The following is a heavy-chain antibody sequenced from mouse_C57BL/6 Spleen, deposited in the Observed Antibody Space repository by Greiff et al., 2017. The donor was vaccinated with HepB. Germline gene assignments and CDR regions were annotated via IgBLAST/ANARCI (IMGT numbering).Heavy chain of an antibody. D-gene: IGHD2-4*01. CDR1: GFSLTSYG. J-gene: IGHJ2*01. V-gene: IGHV2-2*01. CDR2: LWRGGST. Sequence: QVQLQQSGPGLVQPSQSLSITCTVTGFSLTSYGVHWVRQSQGKGLEWLGVLWRGGSTDYNAAFISRLSISKYNSKSQVFFKMNSLQADDTAIYYCARNGYDYDPYFDYWGQGTTLTVSS. CDR3: ARNGYDYDPYFDY.